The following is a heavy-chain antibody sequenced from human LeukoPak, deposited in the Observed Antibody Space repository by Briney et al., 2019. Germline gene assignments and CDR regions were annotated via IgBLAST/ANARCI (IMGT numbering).Heavy chain of an antibody. CDR1: GGSFSGNY. V-gene: IGHV4-34*01. J-gene: IGHJ4*02. CDR2: SGSS. D-gene: IGHD6-6*01. Sequence: SSETLSLTCAVYGGSFSGNYWTWLRQPPGKGLEWIGNSGSSYYNPSLKSRVTISVDRSKNQFSLKLSSVTAADTAVYYCARVADLGIAARTLDYWGQGTLVTVSS. CDR3: ARVADLGIAARTLDY.